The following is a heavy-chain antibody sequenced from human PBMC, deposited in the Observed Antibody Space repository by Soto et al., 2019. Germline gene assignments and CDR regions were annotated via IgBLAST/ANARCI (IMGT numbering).Heavy chain of an antibody. CDR1: GVTFSSYA. D-gene: IGHD2-15*01. V-gene: IGHV1-69*01. CDR3: ASCSGGSCYEDRYYYGMDV. CDR2: IIPIFGTA. J-gene: IGHJ6*02. Sequence: QVQLVQSGAEVKKPGSSVKVSCKASGVTFSSYAISWVRQAPGQGLEWMGGIIPIFGTANYAQKFQGRVTITADESTSTAYMELSSLRSEDTAVYYCASCSGGSCYEDRYYYGMDVWGQGTTVTVSS.